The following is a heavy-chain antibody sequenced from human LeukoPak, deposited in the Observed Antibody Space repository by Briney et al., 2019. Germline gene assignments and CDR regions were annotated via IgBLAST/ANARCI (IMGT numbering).Heavy chain of an antibody. CDR2: INHSGST. CDR3: ARCSGSYCLFDY. J-gene: IGHJ4*02. CDR1: GGSFSGYY. Sequence: PSETLSLTCAVYGGSFSGYYWSWIRQPPGKGLEWIGEINHSGSTNYNPSLKSRVTISVDTSKNQFSLKLSSVTAADTAVYYCARCSGSYCLFDYWGQGTLVTVSS. V-gene: IGHV4-34*01. D-gene: IGHD1-26*01.